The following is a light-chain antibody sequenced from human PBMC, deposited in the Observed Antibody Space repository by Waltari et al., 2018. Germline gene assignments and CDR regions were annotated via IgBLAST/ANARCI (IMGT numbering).Light chain of an antibody. J-gene: IGLJ2*01. CDR2: DHN. Sequence: QSVLTQPPSVSAAPGQKVTLSCSGSSSNIGNNYVSWYQQLPGTAPKLLIYDHNKRPSGIPDRCSGSRSGTSATLGITGLQTGDEADYYCGTWDSSLSAVLFGGGTKLTVL. V-gene: IGLV1-51*01. CDR1: SSNIGNNY. CDR3: GTWDSSLSAVL.